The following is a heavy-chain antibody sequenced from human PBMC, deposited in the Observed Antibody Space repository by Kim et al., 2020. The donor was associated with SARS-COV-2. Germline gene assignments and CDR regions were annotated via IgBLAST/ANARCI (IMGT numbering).Heavy chain of an antibody. CDR2: IYSGGST. CDR3: ARGDSSGWYWANFQH. D-gene: IGHD6-19*01. Sequence: GGSLRLSCAASGFTVSSNHMSWVRQAPGKGLEWVSVIYSGGSTYYADSVKGRFTISRDNSKNTLYLQMNSLRAEDTAVYYCARGDSSGWYWANFQHWGQGTLVTVSS. J-gene: IGHJ1*01. V-gene: IGHV3-66*02. CDR1: GFTVSSNH.